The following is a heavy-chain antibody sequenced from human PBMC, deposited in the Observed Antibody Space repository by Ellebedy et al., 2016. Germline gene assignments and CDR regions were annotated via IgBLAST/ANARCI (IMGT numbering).Heavy chain of an antibody. CDR2: ITGSGDRT. CDR3: AKRGASGSYEFDY. J-gene: IGHJ4*02. V-gene: IGHV3-23*01. Sequence: GESLKISCAASGFSFSSYAMSWVRQAPGKGPEWVSTITGSGDRTNYADSVEGRFTTSRDISKNTQFLQMDSLRAEDTAVYYCAKRGASGSYEFDYWGPGTLVTVSS. D-gene: IGHD3-10*01. CDR1: GFSFSSYA.